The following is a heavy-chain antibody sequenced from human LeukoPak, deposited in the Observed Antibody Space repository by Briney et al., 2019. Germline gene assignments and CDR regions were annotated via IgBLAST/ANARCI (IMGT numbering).Heavy chain of an antibody. CDR3: ARSVEGYCSGGSCYSYYYYMDV. J-gene: IGHJ6*03. Sequence: PSETLSLTCTVSGGSISSYYWSWIRQPPGKGLEWIGYIFYTGSTNYNPSLKSRVTISVLTSKNRFSLKLSSVTAADTAVYYCARSVEGYCSGGSCYSYYYYMDVWGKGTTVTVSS. D-gene: IGHD2-15*01. V-gene: IGHV4-59*01. CDR2: IFYTGST. CDR1: GGSISSYY.